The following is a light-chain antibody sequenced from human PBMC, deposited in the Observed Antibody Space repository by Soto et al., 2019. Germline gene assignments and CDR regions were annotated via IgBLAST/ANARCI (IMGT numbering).Light chain of an antibody. Sequence: EIVLTQSPATLSLSPGERATLSCRASQSVSSYLAWFQQKPGQAPRLLIYDASNRATGIPARFSGSGSGTDFTLTISSLEPEDFALYYCQQRYNWPFNFRPGTKLDI. CDR3: QQRYNWPFN. V-gene: IGKV3-11*01. CDR1: QSVSSY. CDR2: DAS. J-gene: IGKJ3*01.